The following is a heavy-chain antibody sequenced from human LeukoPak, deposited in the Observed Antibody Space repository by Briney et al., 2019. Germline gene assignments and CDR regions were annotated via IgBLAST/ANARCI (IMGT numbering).Heavy chain of an antibody. CDR1: GGSIGASINSPNW. V-gene: IGHV4-4*02. D-gene: IGHD2-2*01. CDR2: IFHSGST. J-gene: IGHJ4*02. CDR3: ARAPRAYCSTTGSCFQDY. Sequence: SGTLSLTCAVSGGSIGASINSPNWWSWVRQPPGKGLEWIGEIFHSGSTNYNPSLKSRVTMSVDKSKNQFSLNLTSVTAADTAVYFCARAPRAYCSTTGSCFQDYWGQGTLVTVSS.